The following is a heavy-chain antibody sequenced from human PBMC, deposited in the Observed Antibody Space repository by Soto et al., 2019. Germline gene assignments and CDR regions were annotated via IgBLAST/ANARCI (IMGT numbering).Heavy chain of an antibody. J-gene: IGHJ6*01. CDR3: ARGYGSSPNMELRFGMDV. CDR1: GYILTGYS. D-gene: IGHD5-18*01. V-gene: IGHV1-2*02. CDR2: IDPNSGAT. Sequence: QVYLVQSGAEVRRPGASVKVSCTAFGYILTGYSLHWVRQAPGQVLEWMGWIDPNSGATNSAERFHGRVSMTRDTSISADYLELSSLRSDDTAVYYCARGYGSSPNMELRFGMDVWGQGTTISVSS.